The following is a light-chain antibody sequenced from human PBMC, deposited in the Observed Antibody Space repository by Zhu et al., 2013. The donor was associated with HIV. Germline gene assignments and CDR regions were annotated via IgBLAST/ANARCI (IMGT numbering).Light chain of an antibody. J-gene: IGKJ1*01. CDR3: QQYDLSLMWT. CDR2: GAS. V-gene: IGKV3-20*01. Sequence: EIVLTQSPGTLSLSPGERATLSCRASQSVSSRTLAWFQQKPGQAPTLLIYGASTRATGIPDRFSGSGSGTDFTLTISRLEPEDFAVYYCQQYDLSLMWTFGQGTRVEFK. CDR1: QSVSSRT.